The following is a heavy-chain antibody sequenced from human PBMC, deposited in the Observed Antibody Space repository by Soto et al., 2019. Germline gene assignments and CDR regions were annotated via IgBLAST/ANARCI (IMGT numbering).Heavy chain of an antibody. V-gene: IGHV3-53*01. CDR1: GFTVSSNY. Sequence: GGSLRLSCAASGFTVSSNYMTWVRQAPGKGLEWVSIIYSVGSTYYADSVKGRFTISRDNSKNTLYLQMNSLRAEDTAVYYCARAGGYCSSTSCYYFDYWGQGTLVTVSS. J-gene: IGHJ4*02. D-gene: IGHD2-2*01. CDR2: IYSVGST. CDR3: ARAGGYCSSTSCYYFDY.